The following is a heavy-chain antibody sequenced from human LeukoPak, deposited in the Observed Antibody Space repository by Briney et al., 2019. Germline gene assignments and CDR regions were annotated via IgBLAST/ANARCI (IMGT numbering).Heavy chain of an antibody. CDR2: INTDGTVT. CDR1: GFTFSKYW. CDR3: ATKQWLAPPPDS. Sequence: PGGSLRLSCAASGFTFSKYWLIWVRHAPGMGLESVSHINTDGTVTTYADSVKGRFTVSRDNANNSMFLQMNSVRDEDTAVYYCATKQWLAPPPDSWGEGTPVTVSS. D-gene: IGHD6-19*01. V-gene: IGHV3-74*01. J-gene: IGHJ6*01.